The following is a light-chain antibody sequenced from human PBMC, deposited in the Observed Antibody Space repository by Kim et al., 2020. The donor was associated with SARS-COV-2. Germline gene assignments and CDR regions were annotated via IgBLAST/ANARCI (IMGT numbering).Light chain of an antibody. J-gene: IGKJ2*01. V-gene: IGKV3-15*01. CDR2: GAS. Sequence: EIVMTQSPATLSVSPGERATLSCRASQSVTSNLAWYQQKPGQAPRLLIYGASTRVTTIPARFSGSGSGTEFTLTISSLQSEDFAVYYCQQYNNWPPYTFGQGTKVDIK. CDR1: QSVTSN. CDR3: QQYNNWPPYT.